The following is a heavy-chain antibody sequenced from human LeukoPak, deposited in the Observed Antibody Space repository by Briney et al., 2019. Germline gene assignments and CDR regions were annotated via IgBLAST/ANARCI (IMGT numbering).Heavy chain of an antibody. CDR1: GGSFSGYY. V-gene: IGHV4-34*01. J-gene: IGHJ6*03. Sequence: SETLSLTCAVYGGSFSGYYWSWIRQPPGKGLEWIGEINHSGSTNYNPSLKSRVTISVDTSKNQFSLKLSSVTAADTAVYYCATTNYYGSGSYYQPYSYYYYMDVWGKGTTVTVSS. CDR2: INHSGST. CDR3: ATTNYYGSGSYYQPYSYYYYMDV. D-gene: IGHD3-10*01.